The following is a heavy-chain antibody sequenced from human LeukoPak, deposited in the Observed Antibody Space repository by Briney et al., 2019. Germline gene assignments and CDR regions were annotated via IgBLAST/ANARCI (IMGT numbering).Heavy chain of an antibody. CDR3: TTDSPITIFGVGNWFDP. D-gene: IGHD3-3*01. CDR2: IKSKTEGGTT. J-gene: IGHJ5*02. V-gene: IGHV3-15*01. Sequence: GGSLRLSCAASGFTFSNSWMNWVRQAPGKGLEWVGRIKSKTEGGTTDYAAPVKGRFTISRDDSKNTLYLQMNSLKTEDTAVYYCTTDSPITIFGVGNWFDPWGQGTLVTVSS. CDR1: GFTFSNSW.